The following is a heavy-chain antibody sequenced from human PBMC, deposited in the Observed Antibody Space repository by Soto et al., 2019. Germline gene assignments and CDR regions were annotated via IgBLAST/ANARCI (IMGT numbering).Heavy chain of an antibody. D-gene: IGHD3-3*01. CDR3: ARDRGPYYDFWSGESIYYYYMDG. CDR1: GFTFSSYW. V-gene: IGHV3-7*01. CDR2: IKQDRSEK. Sequence: GGSLRLSCAASGFTFSSYWMSWVRQAPGKGLEWVANIKQDRSEKYYVDSAKGQYTISRDNAKNSLYLQMNRLRAEDTAVYYCARDRGPYYDFWSGESIYYYYMDGWGKGTTVTVSS. J-gene: IGHJ6*03.